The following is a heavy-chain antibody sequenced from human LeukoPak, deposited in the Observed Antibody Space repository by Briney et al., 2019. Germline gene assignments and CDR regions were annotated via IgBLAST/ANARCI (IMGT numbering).Heavy chain of an antibody. J-gene: IGHJ3*02. CDR1: GFTFSSYG. CDR3: AKVFFGSYGYDDAFDI. Sequence: GRSLRLSCAASGFTFSSYGMNWVRQAPGKGLEWVAVISYDGSKQYYGDSVKGRFTISRDNSKNTLYLQMNSLRPEDTAVYYCAKVFFGSYGYDDAFDIWGQGTMVTVSS. D-gene: IGHD5-18*01. V-gene: IGHV3-30*18. CDR2: ISYDGSKQ.